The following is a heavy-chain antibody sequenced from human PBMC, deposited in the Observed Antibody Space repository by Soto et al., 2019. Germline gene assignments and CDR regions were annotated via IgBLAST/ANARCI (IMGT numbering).Heavy chain of an antibody. D-gene: IGHD2-15*01. J-gene: IGHJ6*02. V-gene: IGHV1-58*02. CDR3: SADRPDIGVGWWV. Sequence: SVKVSCKASGSGFIRSGIQWVRQAHGQRLEWIGWIVVAGGQTNYAQNFRGRVAITRDTSTATAYIELTGLTSEDTAVYFCSADRPDIGVGWWVWGQGTTVTVSS. CDR1: GSGFIRSG. CDR2: IVVAGGQT.